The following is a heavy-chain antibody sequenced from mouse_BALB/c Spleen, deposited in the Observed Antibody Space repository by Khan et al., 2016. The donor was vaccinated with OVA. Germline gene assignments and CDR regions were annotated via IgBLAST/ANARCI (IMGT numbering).Heavy chain of an antibody. D-gene: IGHD1-3*01. J-gene: IGHJ2*01. CDR1: GLSLISYG. CDR2: IRAGGST. V-gene: IGHV2-9*02. CDR3: ARLEDI. Sequence: QVQLQQSGPGLVASSQSLAITCTVSGLSLISYGVHWVRQPPGKGLEWLGVIRAGGSTNYNSALMSRPSISKDNPKSQVFSKMNRLQTDDTAMYYCARLEDIWGQGTTLTVSS.